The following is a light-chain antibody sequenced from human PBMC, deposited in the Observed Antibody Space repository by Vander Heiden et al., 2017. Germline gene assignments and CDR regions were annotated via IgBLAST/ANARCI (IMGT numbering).Light chain of an antibody. CDR3: TSYAGNKKV. CDR1: SSDVGGYKY. J-gene: IGLJ2*01. V-gene: IGLV2-14*01. CDR2: EVS. Sequence: QSALTQPASVSGSPGQSITISCTGTSSDVGGYKYVSWYQQHPGKAPKLIIYEVSNRPSGVTNRFSGSKSGNTASLTISGLQAEDEAYYHCTSYAGNKKVFGGGTKVTVL.